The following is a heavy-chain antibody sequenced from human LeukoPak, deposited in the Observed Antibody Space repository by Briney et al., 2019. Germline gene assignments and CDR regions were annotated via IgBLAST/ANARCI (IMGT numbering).Heavy chain of an antibody. CDR2: ISYSGST. Sequence: PSETLSLTCTVSGGSISGYYWSWIRQPPGKGLEWVGYISYSGSTNYNPSLKSRVTVSADTSKNHFSLKLNSVTTADTAVYYCTRGAGWLIDYWGQGILVTVSS. CDR1: GGSISGYY. J-gene: IGHJ4*02. CDR3: TRGAGWLIDY. D-gene: IGHD3-16*01. V-gene: IGHV4-59*01.